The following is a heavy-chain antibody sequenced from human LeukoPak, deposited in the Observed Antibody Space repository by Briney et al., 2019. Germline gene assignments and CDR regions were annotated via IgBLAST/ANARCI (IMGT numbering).Heavy chain of an antibody. Sequence: ASVKVSCKASGYTFTGYYMHWVRQAPGQGLEWMGWINPNSGGTNYAQKFQGRVTMTRDTSISTAYMELSRLRSDDTAVYYCARGRDGYNPPIDYWGQGTLVTVSS. CDR2: INPNSGGT. V-gene: IGHV1-2*02. CDR3: ARGRDGYNPPIDY. J-gene: IGHJ4*02. CDR1: GYTFTGYY. D-gene: IGHD5-12*01.